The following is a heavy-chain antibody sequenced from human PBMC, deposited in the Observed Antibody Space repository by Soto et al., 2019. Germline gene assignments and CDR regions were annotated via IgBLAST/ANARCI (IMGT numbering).Heavy chain of an antibody. J-gene: IGHJ6*02. CDR2: INPSGGST. CDR3: ERDLGEAITIFGVVTNYYGMDV. D-gene: IGHD3-3*01. CDR1: GYTFTSYY. V-gene: IGHV1-46*01. Sequence: GASVKVSCKASGYTFTSYYMHWVRHAPGQGLEWMGIINPSGGSTSYAQKFQGRVTLTRDTSTSTVYMELSSLRSEDTAVYYCERDLGEAITIFGVVTNYYGMDVWGQGITVTVSS.